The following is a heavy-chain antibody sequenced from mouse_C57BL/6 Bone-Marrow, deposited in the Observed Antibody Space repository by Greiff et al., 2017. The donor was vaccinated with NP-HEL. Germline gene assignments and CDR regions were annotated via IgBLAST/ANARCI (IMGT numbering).Heavy chain of an antibody. V-gene: IGHV1-18*01. CDR1: GYTFTDYN. Sequence: EVKLVESGPELVKPGASVKIPCKASGYTFTDYNMDWVKQSHGKSLEWIGDINPNNGGTIYNQKFKGKATLTVDKSSSTAYMELRSLTSEDTAVYYCARSTTDGFAYWGQGTLVTVSA. CDR2: INPNNGGT. J-gene: IGHJ3*01. D-gene: IGHD1-1*01. CDR3: ARSTTDGFAY.